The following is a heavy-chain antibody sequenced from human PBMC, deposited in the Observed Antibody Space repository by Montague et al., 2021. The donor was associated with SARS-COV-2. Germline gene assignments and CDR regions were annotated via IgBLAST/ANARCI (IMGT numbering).Heavy chain of an antibody. CDR3: AKNLFRIPPIYRGTFDI. CDR1: GFTFGNYS. CDR2: IKQIRSRI. J-gene: IGHJ4*02. D-gene: IGHD1-26*01. V-gene: IGHV3-7*03. Sequence: SLRLSCAASGFTFGNYSMHWVRQAPGKGLEWVADIKQIRSRIYYADSXXGRFTISRDNAKNSLYLQMNSLRAEDTALYYCAKNLFRIPPIYRGTFDIWGRGTLVTVSS.